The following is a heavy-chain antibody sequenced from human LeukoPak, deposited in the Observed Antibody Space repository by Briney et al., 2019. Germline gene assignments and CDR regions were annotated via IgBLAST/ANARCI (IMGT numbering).Heavy chain of an antibody. Sequence: PGGSLRLSCAASGFSVSNNDMSWVRQAPGKGLEWVSVIYSGGGTYYADSVKGRFTISRDNSKNTLYLQMNSLRAEDTAVYYCARARSSYGYGDAFDIWGQGTMATVSS. CDR1: GFSVSNND. V-gene: IGHV3-66*01. CDR3: ARARSSYGYGDAFDI. CDR2: IYSGGGT. J-gene: IGHJ3*02. D-gene: IGHD5-18*01.